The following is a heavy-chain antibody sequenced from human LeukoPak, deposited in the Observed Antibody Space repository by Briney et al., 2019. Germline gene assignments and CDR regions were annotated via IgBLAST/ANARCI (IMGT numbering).Heavy chain of an antibody. CDR1: GFTFSSYG. CDR2: ISYDGSNK. D-gene: IGHD3-16*02. J-gene: IGHJ4*02. V-gene: IGHV3-30*18. Sequence: GRSLRLSCAASGFTFSSYGVHWVRQAPGKGLEWVAVISYDGSNKYYADSVKGRFTISRDNSKNTLYLQMNSLRAEDTAVYYCAKAPGGATGLSYYFDYWGQGTLVTVSS. CDR3: AKAPGGATGLSYYFDY.